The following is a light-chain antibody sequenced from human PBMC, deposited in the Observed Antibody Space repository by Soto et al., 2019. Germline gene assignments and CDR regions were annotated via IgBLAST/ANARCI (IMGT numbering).Light chain of an antibody. Sequence: EIVLTHSPATLSFSPGERATLSCRASQSVGSNLAWHQQKPGQAPRLLIYDASNRATGIPARFSGSGSGTDFTLTISSLEPEDFAVYYCQQRTNWITFGQGTRLEIK. CDR3: QQRTNWIT. CDR1: QSVGSN. J-gene: IGKJ5*01. V-gene: IGKV3-11*01. CDR2: DAS.